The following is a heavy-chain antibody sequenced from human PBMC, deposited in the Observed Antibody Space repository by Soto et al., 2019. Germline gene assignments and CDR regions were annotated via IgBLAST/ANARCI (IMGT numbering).Heavy chain of an antibody. Sequence: GGFXRLSCAASGFTXXNXXXHWVRQAPGKGLEWVAVIWYDGSKKYYTDSVKGRFTISRDNSKSTLFLQMDSLRVEDTAVYYCAKGYYEGSGYFAYWGQGTPVTGLL. D-gene: IGHD3-22*01. CDR3: AKGYYEGSGYFAY. CDR1: GFTXXNXX. V-gene: IGHV3-33*06. CDR2: IWYDGSKK. J-gene: IGHJ4*02.